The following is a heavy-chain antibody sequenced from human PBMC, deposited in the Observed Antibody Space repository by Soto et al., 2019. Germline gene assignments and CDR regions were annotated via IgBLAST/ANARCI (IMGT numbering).Heavy chain of an antibody. CDR3: ARDLIGGVIAAAGRAFDI. D-gene: IGHD6-13*01. CDR2: ISAYNGNT. V-gene: IGHV1-18*01. Sequence: ASVKVSCKASGYTFTSYGISWVRQAPGQGLEWMGWISAYNGNTNYAQKLQGRVTMTTDTSTSTAYMELRSLRSDDTAVYYCARDLIGGVIAAAGRAFDIWGQGTMVTVSS. J-gene: IGHJ3*02. CDR1: GYTFTSYG.